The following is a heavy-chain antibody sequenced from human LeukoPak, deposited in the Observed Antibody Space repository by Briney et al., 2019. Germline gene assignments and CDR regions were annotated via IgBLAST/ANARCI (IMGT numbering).Heavy chain of an antibody. V-gene: IGHV3-23*01. CDR1: GFTFSSYA. J-gene: IGHJ4*02. Sequence: GGSLRLSCAASGFTFSSYAMSWVRQAPGKGLEWVSAISGSGGSTYYADSVKGRFTISRDNSKNTLYLQMNSLGAEDTAVYYCAKVTSGWYAYDYWGQGTLVTVSS. CDR3: AKVTSGWYAYDY. D-gene: IGHD6-19*01. CDR2: ISGSGGST.